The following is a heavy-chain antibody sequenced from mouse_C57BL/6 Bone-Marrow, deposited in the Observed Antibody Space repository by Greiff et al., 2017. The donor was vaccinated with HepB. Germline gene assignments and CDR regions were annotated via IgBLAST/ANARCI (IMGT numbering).Heavy chain of an antibody. D-gene: IGHD1-1*01. CDR2: IYPYNGVS. CDR1: GYSFTGYY. J-gene: IGHJ2*01. CDR3: AKAGGYYGSA. V-gene: IGHV1-31*01. Sequence: VQLQQSGPELVKPGASVKISCKASGYSFTGYYMHWVKQNHGNILDWIGYIYPYNGVSSYYQRFKGKAILTVDKSSSIAYMGLRSLTSEDAAVYYCAKAGGYYGSAWGQGTTLTVSS.